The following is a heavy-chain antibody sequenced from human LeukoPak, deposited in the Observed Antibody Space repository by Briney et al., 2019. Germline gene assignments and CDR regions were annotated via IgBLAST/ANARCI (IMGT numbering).Heavy chain of an antibody. J-gene: IGHJ6*02. Sequence: PGGSLRLSCAASGFTFSSYAMSWVRQAPGKGLEWVSAISGSGGSTYYADSVKGRFTISRDNSKNTLYLQMNSLRAEDTAVYYCAKEVSNDILTGYPFYYYYGMDVWGQGTTVTVSS. D-gene: IGHD3-9*01. CDR1: GFTFSSYA. CDR2: ISGSGGST. CDR3: AKEVSNDILTGYPFYYYYGMDV. V-gene: IGHV3-23*01.